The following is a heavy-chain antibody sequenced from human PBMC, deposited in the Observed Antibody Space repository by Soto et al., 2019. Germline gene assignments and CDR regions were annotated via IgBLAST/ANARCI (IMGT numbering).Heavy chain of an antibody. CDR3: ATGYSSGKVPFY. D-gene: IGHD6-19*01. V-gene: IGHV3-33*01. Sequence: QVQLVESGGGVVQPGRSLRLSCAASGFTFSSYGMHWVRQAPGKGLEWVAVIWYDGSNKYYADSVKGRFTISRDNSKNTLYLQMNSLRAEDTAVYYCATGYSSGKVPFYWGQGTLVTVSS. J-gene: IGHJ4*02. CDR1: GFTFSSYG. CDR2: IWYDGSNK.